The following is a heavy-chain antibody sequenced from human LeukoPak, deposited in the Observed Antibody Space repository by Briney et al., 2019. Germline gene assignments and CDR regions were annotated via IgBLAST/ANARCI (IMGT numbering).Heavy chain of an antibody. Sequence: GALELFLAAPGVHLSRNYISWGRPAPGEGAGWVSVIYSGGSTYYADSVKGRFTISRDNAENSLYLQMNSLRAEDSAVYYCARAHYDSRAYPFIDYWGQGTLVTVSS. V-gene: IGHV3-53*01. CDR1: GVHLSRNY. D-gene: IGHD3-22*01. CDR2: IYSGGST. CDR3: ARAHYDSRAYPFIDY. J-gene: IGHJ4*02.